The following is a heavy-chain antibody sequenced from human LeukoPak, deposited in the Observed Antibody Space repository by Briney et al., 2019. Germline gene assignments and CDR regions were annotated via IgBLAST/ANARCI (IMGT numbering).Heavy chain of an antibody. V-gene: IGHV3-53*04. D-gene: IGHD3-22*01. Sequence: GGSLRLSCAASGFTVSSNYMSWVRQAPGKGLEWVSVIYSGGSTYYADSVKGRFTISRHNSKNTLYLQMNSLRAEDTAVYYCAKDGYYYDSSGYYGVYWGQGTLVTVSS. J-gene: IGHJ4*02. CDR3: AKDGYYYDSSGYYGVY. CDR2: IYSGGST. CDR1: GFTVSSNY.